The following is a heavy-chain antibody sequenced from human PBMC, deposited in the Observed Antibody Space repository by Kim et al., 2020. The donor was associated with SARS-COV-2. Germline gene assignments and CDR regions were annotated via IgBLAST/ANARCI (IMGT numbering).Heavy chain of an antibody. Sequence: GRFTISRDNSKNTLYVQMNSLRAEDTAVYYCARSSYFDRSGYRYYYDLDVWGQGTTVTVSS. V-gene: IGHV3-30*01. CDR3: ARSSYFDRSGYRYYYDLDV. D-gene: IGHD3-22*01. J-gene: IGHJ6*02.